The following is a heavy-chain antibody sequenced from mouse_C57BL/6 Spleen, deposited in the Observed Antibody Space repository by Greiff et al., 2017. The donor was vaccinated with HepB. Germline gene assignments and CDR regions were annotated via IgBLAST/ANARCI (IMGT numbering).Heavy chain of an antibody. V-gene: IGHV1-55*01. CDR1: GYTFTSYW. CDR3: ARSDYYGSSCFAY. Sequence: QVQLQQPGAELVKPGASVKMSCKASGYTFTSYWITWVKQRPGQGLEWIGDIYPGSGSTNYNETFKSKATLTVDTSSSTAYMQLSSLTSEDSAVYYCARSDYYGSSCFAYWGQGTLVTVSA. D-gene: IGHD1-1*01. CDR2: IYPGSGST. J-gene: IGHJ3*01.